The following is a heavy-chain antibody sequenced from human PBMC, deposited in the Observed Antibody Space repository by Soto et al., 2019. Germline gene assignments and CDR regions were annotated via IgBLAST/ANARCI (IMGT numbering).Heavy chain of an antibody. J-gene: IGHJ6*02. Sequence: GGSLRLSCAASGFTVSSNYRSWVRQAPGKGLEWVSVIYSGGSTYYADSVKGRFTISRDNSKNTLYLQMNSLRAEDTAVYYCARLYSSGPKHYYYYYGMDVWGQGTTVTVSS. D-gene: IGHD6-19*01. V-gene: IGHV3-53*01. CDR1: GFTVSSNY. CDR3: ARLYSSGPKHYYYYYGMDV. CDR2: IYSGGST.